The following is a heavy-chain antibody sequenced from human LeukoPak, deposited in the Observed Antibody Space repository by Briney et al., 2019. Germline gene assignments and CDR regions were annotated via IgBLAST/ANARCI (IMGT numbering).Heavy chain of an antibody. D-gene: IGHD3-9*01. CDR1: GGSISSSSYY. V-gene: IGHV4-39*01. J-gene: IGHJ5*02. CDR2: IYYSGST. CDR3: ARHFSTGYYRNNWFDP. Sequence: PSETLSLTCTVSGGSISSSSYYWGWIRQPPGKGLEWIGSIYYSGSTYYNPSLKSRVTISVDTSKNQFPLKLSSVTAADTAVYYCARHFSTGYYRNNWFDPWGQGTLVTVSS.